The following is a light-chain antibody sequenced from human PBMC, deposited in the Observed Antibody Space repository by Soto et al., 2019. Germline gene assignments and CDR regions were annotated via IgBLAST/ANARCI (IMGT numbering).Light chain of an antibody. Sequence: DIQMTQSPSSLSASVGDRVTITCRASQSISSSLNWYQHKPGKAPNLLIYAASSLRSGVPSRFSGSGSGTDFTLTISSLQPEDFATYYCQQSYSTPFTFGPGTKVDIK. CDR3: QQSYSTPFT. CDR2: AAS. CDR1: QSISSS. V-gene: IGKV1-39*01. J-gene: IGKJ3*01.